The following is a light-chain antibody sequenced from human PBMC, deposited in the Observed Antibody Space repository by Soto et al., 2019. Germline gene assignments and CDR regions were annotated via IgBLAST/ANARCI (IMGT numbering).Light chain of an antibody. CDR2: GSS. CDR1: ETISSSY. J-gene: IGKJ5*01. CDR3: QQYGSSPIT. Sequence: EIVLTQSPGSLSLSPGERATLSCRASETISSSYLACYQQKPGQAPRLLIYGSSSRATGIPDRFSGSGSGTDFTLTISRLEPEDFAVYYCQQYGSSPITFGQGTRLEIK. V-gene: IGKV3-20*01.